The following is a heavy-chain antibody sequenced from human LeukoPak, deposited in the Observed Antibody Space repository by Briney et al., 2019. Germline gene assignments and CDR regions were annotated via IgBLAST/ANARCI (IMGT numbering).Heavy chain of an antibody. J-gene: IGHJ6*02. V-gene: IGHV1-18*01. Sequence: ASVKVSCKASGYTFTSYGISWVRQAPGQGLEWKGWISAYNGNTNYAQKLQGRVTMTTDTSTSTAYMELRSLRSDDTAVYYCAGSSGYYEDQRPHYYYYGMDVWGQGTTVTVSS. D-gene: IGHD3-22*01. CDR1: GYTFTSYG. CDR2: ISAYNGNT. CDR3: AGSSGYYEDQRPHYYYYGMDV.